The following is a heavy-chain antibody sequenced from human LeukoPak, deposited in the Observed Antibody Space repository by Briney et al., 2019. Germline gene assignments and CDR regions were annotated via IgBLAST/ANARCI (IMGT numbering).Heavy chain of an antibody. V-gene: IGHV3-23*01. CDR1: GFTFSSNA. D-gene: IGHD3-16*02. CDR3: AKSWGYTRPYYNYMDV. Sequence: PGGSLRLSCAASGFTFSSNAMSWVRQAPGKGLEWVSIIGYRGGSIYYGNSVKGRFTISRDNSENTLSLQMNGLRPEDTAVYYCAKSWGYTRPYYNYMDVWGKGTTVTVSS. CDR2: IGYRGGSI. J-gene: IGHJ6*03.